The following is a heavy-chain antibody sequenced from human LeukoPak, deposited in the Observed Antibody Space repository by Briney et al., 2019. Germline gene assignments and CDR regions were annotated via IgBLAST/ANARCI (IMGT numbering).Heavy chain of an antibody. Sequence: GGSLRLSCAASGFTFSDYYMSWIRQAPGKGLEWVSYISSSGSTIYYADSVKGRFTISRDNAKNSLYLQMNSLRAADTAVYYCARTRHCSSTSCHLDYWGQGTLVTVSS. CDR1: GFTFSDYY. J-gene: IGHJ4*02. CDR3: ARTRHCSSTSCHLDY. CDR2: ISSSGSTI. D-gene: IGHD2-2*01. V-gene: IGHV3-11*04.